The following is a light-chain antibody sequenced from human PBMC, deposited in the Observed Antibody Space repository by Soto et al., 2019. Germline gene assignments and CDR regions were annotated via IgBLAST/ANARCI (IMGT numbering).Light chain of an antibody. CDR3: QQYNNWPRT. Sequence: ERIMTQSPATLSVSPGESATLSCRASQSVSSNLAWYQQKPGQAPRLLIYGVSTRATGIPARFSGSGSETKFTLTISSLQCEDFAVYYCQQYNNWPRTFGQGTKVDIK. CDR1: QSVSSN. J-gene: IGKJ1*01. V-gene: IGKV3-15*01. CDR2: GVS.